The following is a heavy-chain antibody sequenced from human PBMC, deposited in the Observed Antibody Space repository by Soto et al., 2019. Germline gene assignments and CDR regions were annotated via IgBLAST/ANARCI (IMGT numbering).Heavy chain of an antibody. D-gene: IGHD1-1*01. CDR1: GFTFSTYA. CDR3: VKGYWKGDV. J-gene: IGHJ6*02. V-gene: IGHV3-23*01. CDR2: ISGSGGSI. Sequence: EVQLLESGGGVVQPGGSLRLSCAASGFTFSTYAMNWVRQAPGNGLEWVSAISGSGGSIHYADSVKGRFTISRDNSKNTLYLQMNSVREEDTAVYHCVKGYWKGDVWGQGTTVTVSS.